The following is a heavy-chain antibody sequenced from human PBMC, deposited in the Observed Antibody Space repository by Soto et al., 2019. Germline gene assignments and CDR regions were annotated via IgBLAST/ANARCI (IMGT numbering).Heavy chain of an antibody. V-gene: IGHV1-69*13. CDR1: GYTFTNYG. CDR2: IIPIFGTA. Sequence: QVQLVQSATEVQKPGASVKVSCKASGYTFTNYGINWVRQAPGQGLEWMGGIIPIFGTANYAQKFQGRVTITADESTSTAYMELSSLRSEDTAVYYCARVPRGSAVYFDYWGQGTLVTVSS. J-gene: IGHJ4*02. CDR3: ARVPRGSAVYFDY.